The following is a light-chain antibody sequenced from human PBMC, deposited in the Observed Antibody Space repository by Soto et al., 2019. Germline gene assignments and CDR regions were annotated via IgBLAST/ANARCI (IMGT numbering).Light chain of an antibody. CDR1: QSISNY. Sequence: DIQMTQSPPSLSASIGDRVTITCRASQSISNYVNWYQQKPGKAPNLLIYAASSLQNGVPSRFSGSGSGTDFTLTITSLQPEDFATYYCQQSFSSPGITFGQGTRLEIK. CDR2: AAS. CDR3: QQSFSSPGIT. J-gene: IGKJ5*01. V-gene: IGKV1-39*01.